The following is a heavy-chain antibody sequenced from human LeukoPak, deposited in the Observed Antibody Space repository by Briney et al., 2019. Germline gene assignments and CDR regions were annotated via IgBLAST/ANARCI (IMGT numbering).Heavy chain of an antibody. D-gene: IGHD3-10*01. CDR3: ARVHSPALLGYYYGMDV. Sequence: ASVKVSCKASGYTFTSYYMHWVRQAPGQGLEWMGIINPSGGSTSYAQKFRGRVTMTRDTSTSTVYMELSSLRSEDTAVYYCARVHSPALLGYYYGMDVWGQGTTVTVSS. V-gene: IGHV1-46*01. CDR2: INPSGGST. J-gene: IGHJ6*02. CDR1: GYTFTSYY.